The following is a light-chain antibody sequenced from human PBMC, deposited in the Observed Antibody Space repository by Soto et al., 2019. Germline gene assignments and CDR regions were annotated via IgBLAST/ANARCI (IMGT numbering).Light chain of an antibody. CDR2: AAS. Sequence: LTQSPSFLSASIGDRVTITCRASQVIGIYLAWYQQKPGKAPNLLISAASTLQSGVPSRFSGSGSGTEFTLTISSLQPEDFATYYCQQLVSYPQFGGGTKVEIK. V-gene: IGKV1-9*01. CDR3: QQLVSYPQ. J-gene: IGKJ4*02. CDR1: QVIGIY.